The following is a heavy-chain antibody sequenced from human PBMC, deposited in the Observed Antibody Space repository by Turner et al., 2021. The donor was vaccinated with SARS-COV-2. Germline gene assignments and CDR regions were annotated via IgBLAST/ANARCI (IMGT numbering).Heavy chain of an antibody. D-gene: IGHD4-17*01. CDR1: GFSLKDHA. V-gene: IGHV3-9*01. J-gene: IGHJ6*02. CDR3: ARDLKPGGADV. Sequence: VQLLESGGGWVQPGRALRLSCGDLGFSLKDHAMHWVRQAPGMGLVWLSGFIWDGKKIGYADSVKCRFTISRDNGKNSLYLEMNSLRAEDTALYFCARDLKPGGADVWGQGTMVTVSS. CDR2: FIWDGKKI.